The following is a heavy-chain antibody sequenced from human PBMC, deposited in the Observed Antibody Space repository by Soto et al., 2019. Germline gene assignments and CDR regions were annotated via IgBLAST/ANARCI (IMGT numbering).Heavy chain of an antibody. CDR3: VKDGEAASPGWFDT. V-gene: IGHV3-9*01. Sequence: HPGGSLSLSCSASGFTFEDFAMHWVRRVPGKGLEWVAGNRWNGEAVGYAASVKGRCTSSRDNAKKLLFLQMNSLRVDDTALYYCVKDGEAASPGWFDTWGQGTLVTVSS. J-gene: IGHJ5*02. CDR1: GFTFEDFA. CDR2: NRWNGEAV. D-gene: IGHD6-6*01.